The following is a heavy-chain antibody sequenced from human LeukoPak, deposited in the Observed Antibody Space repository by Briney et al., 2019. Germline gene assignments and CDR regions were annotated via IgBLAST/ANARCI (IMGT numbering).Heavy chain of an antibody. CDR3: ARGQDSRRFDY. CDR1: GVSITSNY. D-gene: IGHD6-13*01. J-gene: IGHJ4*02. Sequence: SETLSLTCSVSGVSITSNYWSWIRQPPGKGLEWIGEINHSGSTNYNPSLKSRVTISVDTSKNQFSLKLGSVTAADTAVYHCARGQDSRRFDYWGQGTLVTVSS. CDR2: INHSGST. V-gene: IGHV4-34*01.